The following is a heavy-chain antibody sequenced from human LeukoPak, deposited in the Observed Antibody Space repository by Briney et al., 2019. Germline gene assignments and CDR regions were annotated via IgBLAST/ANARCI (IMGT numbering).Heavy chain of an antibody. D-gene: IGHD6-19*01. CDR3: ARLVAGSYFDY. CDR1: GGSFSGYY. J-gene: IGHJ4*02. V-gene: IGHV4-34*01. CDR2: INHSGST. Sequence: PSETLSLTCAVYGGSFSGYYWSWIRQPPGKGLEWIGEINHSGSTNYNPSLKSRVTISVDTSKNQFSLKLSSVTAADTAVYYCARLVAGSYFDYWGQGTLVTVSS.